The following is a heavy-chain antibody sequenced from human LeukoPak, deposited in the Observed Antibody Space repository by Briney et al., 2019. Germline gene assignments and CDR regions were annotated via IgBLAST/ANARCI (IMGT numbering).Heavy chain of an antibody. CDR2: ISYDGTGQ. CDR3: ARQSGSYYGPFDY. CDR1: GFSFSSYV. Sequence: GGSLRLSCAASGFSFSSYVMHWVRQAPGKGLEWVAMISYDGTGQYYADFVKGRFTISRDNSKNTLYLQMNSLRAEDTAVYYCARQSGSYYGPFDYWGQGTLVTVSS. V-gene: IGHV3-30*14. D-gene: IGHD1-26*01. J-gene: IGHJ4*02.